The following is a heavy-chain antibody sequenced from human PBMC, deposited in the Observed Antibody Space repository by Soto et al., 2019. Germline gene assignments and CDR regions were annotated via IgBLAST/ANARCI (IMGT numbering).Heavy chain of an antibody. CDR2: IYHSGKT. CDR3: ASRPASISGKDY. V-gene: IGHV4-4*02. CDR1: GDSISSNTW. D-gene: IGHD3-3*02. Sequence: QVQLQESGPGLVKPSETLSLTCAVSGDSISSNTWWSWVRQSPGKGLEWIGEIYHSGKTNYKASLKSRVTISIDKSKNQLSLNLTSVTAADTAVYYCASRPASISGKDYWGQGTLVTVS. J-gene: IGHJ4*02.